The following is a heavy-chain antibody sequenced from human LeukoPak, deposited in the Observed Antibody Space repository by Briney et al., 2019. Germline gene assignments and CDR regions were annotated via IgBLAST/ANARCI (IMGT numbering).Heavy chain of an antibody. CDR1: GGSISSYY. J-gene: IGHJ6*02. V-gene: IGHV4-4*07. CDR3: ARDVGSSGGYYGMDL. D-gene: IGHD6-6*01. CDR2: IYPSGNT. Sequence: PSETLSLTCTVSGGSISSYYWSWIRQPPGKGLEWIGRIYPSGNTNYNPSLKSRVTMSVDTSKNQFSLELTSVAAADTAIYYCARDVGSSGGYYGMDLWGQGTTVTVSS.